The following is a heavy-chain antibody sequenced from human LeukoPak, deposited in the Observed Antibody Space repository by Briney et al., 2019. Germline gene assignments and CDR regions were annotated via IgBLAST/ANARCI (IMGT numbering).Heavy chain of an antibody. CDR2: ISSSSSTI. CDR3: ARDWRIGGSYYFDY. J-gene: IGHJ4*02. D-gene: IGHD1-26*01. V-gene: IGHV3-48*01. Sequence: PGGSLRLSCAASGFTFSSYSMNWVRQAPGKGLEWVSYISSSSSTIYYADSVKGRFTISRDNAKNSLYLQMNSLRAEDTAVYYCARDWRIGGSYYFDYWGQGALVTVSS. CDR1: GFTFSSYS.